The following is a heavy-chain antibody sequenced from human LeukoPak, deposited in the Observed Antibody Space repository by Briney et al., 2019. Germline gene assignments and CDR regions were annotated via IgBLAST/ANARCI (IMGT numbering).Heavy chain of an antibody. J-gene: IGHJ4*02. V-gene: IGHV1-69*04. CDR1: GGTFSSYA. Sequence: ASVKVSCKASGGTFSSYAISWVRQAPGQGLEWMGRIIPILGIANYAQKFQGRVTITADKSTSTAYMELSSLRSEDTAVYYCASYYCSGGSCYPGRYFDYWGQGTLVTVSS. D-gene: IGHD2-15*01. CDR3: ASYYCSGGSCYPGRYFDY. CDR2: IIPILGIA.